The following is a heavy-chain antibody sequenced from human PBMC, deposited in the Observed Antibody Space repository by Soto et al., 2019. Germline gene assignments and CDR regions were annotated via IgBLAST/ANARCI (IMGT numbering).Heavy chain of an antibody. CDR2: ISGSGGST. V-gene: IGHV3-23*01. D-gene: IGHD1-26*01. J-gene: IGHJ4*02. CDR1: GFTFSSYA. Sequence: EVQLLESGGGLAQPGGSLRLSCAASGFTFSSYAMSWVRQAPGKGLEWVLAISGSGGSTYYADSVKGRFTISRDNSKNTLYLQINSLRAEDTAVYYCAKDWELLPSDFAYWGQGTLVTVSS. CDR3: AKDWELLPSDFAY.